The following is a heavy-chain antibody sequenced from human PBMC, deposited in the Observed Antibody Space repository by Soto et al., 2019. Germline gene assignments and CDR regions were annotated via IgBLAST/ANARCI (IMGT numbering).Heavy chain of an antibody. CDR1: GGSFSGYY. D-gene: IGHD3-9*01. V-gene: IGHV4-34*01. Sequence: TSETLSLTCAVYGGSFSGYYWSWIRQPPGKGLEWIGEINHSGSTNYNPSLKSRVTISVDTSKNQFSLKLSSVTAADTAVYYCARGGPHLLRYSDWSPFDYWGQGTLVTVSS. CDR3: ARGGPHLLRYSDWSPFDY. J-gene: IGHJ4*02. CDR2: INHSGST.